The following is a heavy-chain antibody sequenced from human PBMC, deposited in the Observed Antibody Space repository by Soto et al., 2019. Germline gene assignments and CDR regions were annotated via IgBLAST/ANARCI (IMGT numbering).Heavy chain of an antibody. CDR2: IYYSGST. Sequence: QVQLQESGPGLVKPSETLSLTCTVSGGSISSYYWSWIRQPPGKGLEWIGYIYYSGSTNYNPSLKSRVTISVDTSKNQFSLKLSSVTAADTAVYYCARVVLSFSRSHWFDPWGQGTLVTVSS. CDR3: ARVVLSFSRSHWFDP. D-gene: IGHD6-13*01. V-gene: IGHV4-59*01. J-gene: IGHJ5*02. CDR1: GGSISSYY.